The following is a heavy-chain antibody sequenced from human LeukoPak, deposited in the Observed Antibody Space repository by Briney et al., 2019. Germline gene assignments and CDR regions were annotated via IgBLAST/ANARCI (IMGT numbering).Heavy chain of an antibody. CDR1: AFTVSSNY. CDR3: ASCFRVNDFDI. D-gene: IGHD2-21*01. CDR2: IYSGGST. J-gene: IGHJ3*02. V-gene: IGHV3-66*01. Sequence: GGSMRLSCAVSAFTVSSNYMSWVRQAPGKGLEWVSVIYSGGSTYYADSVKGRFTISRDHSKNTLYLQWRSLRPRDTAVYYCASCFRVNDFDIWDQGTMVTVSS.